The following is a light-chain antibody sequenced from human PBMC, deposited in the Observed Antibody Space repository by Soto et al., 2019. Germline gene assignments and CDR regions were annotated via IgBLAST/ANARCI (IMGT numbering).Light chain of an antibody. V-gene: IGKV1-39*01. CDR2: DAS. J-gene: IGKJ1*01. CDR1: QSISSY. Sequence: DIQMTQSPSSLSASVGDRVTITCRASQSISSYLNWYQQKPGKAPKLLIYDASSLESGVPSRFSGSGSGTEFTLTISSLQPEDFATYYCQQSYRTPRTFGQGTKVDIK. CDR3: QQSYRTPRT.